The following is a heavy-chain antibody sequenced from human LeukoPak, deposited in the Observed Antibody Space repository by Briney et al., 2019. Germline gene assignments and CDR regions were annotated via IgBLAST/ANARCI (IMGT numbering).Heavy chain of an antibody. CDR2: INPNSGGT. CDR1: GYTFTDYH. Sequence: ASVKVSCKASGYTFTDYHIHWVRQAPGQGLEWMGWINPNSGGTNYAQKFQGRLTMTRDTSISTAYMELSRLRSDDTAVYYCARDIRPRVESFDYWGQGTLVTVSS. D-gene: IGHD3-3*01. V-gene: IGHV1-2*02. J-gene: IGHJ4*02. CDR3: ARDIRPRVESFDY.